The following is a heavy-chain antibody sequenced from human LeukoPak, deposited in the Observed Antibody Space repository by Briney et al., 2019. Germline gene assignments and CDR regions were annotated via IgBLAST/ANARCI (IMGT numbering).Heavy chain of an antibody. D-gene: IGHD5-12*01. CDR3: ASVDDLDAFAM. CDR1: GFTFSSYG. J-gene: IGHJ3*02. CDR2: IWYDGSNK. V-gene: IGHV3-33*01. Sequence: PGGSLRLSCAASGFTFSSYGMHWVRQAPGKGLEWVAVIWYDGSNKYYADSVKGRFTISRDNSKNTLYLQMNSLRAEDTAVYYCASVDDLDAFAMWGQGTMVTVSS.